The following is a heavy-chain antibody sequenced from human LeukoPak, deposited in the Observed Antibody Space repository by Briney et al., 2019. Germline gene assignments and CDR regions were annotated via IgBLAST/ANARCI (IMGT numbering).Heavy chain of an antibody. J-gene: IGHJ6*03. V-gene: IGHV1-69*13. CDR2: IIPIFGTA. Sequence: GASVKVSCKASGGTFSSYAISWVRQAPGQGLEWMGGIIPIFGTANYAQKFQGRVTITADESTSTAYMELSSLRSEDTAVYYCARATSSGSYSRAYYYYMDVWGKGTTVTVSS. CDR3: ARATSSGSYSRAYYYYMDV. CDR1: GGTFSSYA. D-gene: IGHD1-26*01.